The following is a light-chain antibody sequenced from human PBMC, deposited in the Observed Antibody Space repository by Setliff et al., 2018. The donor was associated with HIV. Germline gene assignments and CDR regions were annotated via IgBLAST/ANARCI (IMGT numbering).Light chain of an antibody. J-gene: IGLJ1*01. CDR1: SSDVGGYNY. V-gene: IGLV2-11*01. CDR2: DVR. CDR3: CSYAGTYTYV. Sequence: ALTQPRSVSGSPGQSVTISCTGTSSDVGGYNYVSWYQHHPGKAPKLMIYDVRKRPSGVPDRFSGSKSGNTASLTISGLQAEDEADYYCCSYAGTYTYVFGTGTKVTVL.